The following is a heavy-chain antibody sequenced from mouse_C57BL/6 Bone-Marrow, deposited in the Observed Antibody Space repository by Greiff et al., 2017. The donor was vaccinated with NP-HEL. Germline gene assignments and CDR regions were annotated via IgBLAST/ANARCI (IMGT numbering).Heavy chain of an antibody. CDR3: ARSGTREFDY. CDR2: IYPGDGDT. Sequence: QVQLQQSGPELVKPGASVKISCKASGYAFSSSWMNWVKQRPGKGLEWIGRIYPGDGDTNYNGKFKGKATLTADKSSSTAYMQLSSLTSEDSAVYFCARSGTREFDYWGQGTTLTVSS. D-gene: IGHD4-1*01. J-gene: IGHJ2*01. CDR1: GYAFSSSW. V-gene: IGHV1-82*01.